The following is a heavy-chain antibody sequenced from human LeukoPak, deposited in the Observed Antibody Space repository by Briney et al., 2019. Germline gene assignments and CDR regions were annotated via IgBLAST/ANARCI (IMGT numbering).Heavy chain of an antibody. CDR1: GGTFSSYA. CDR3: ARGSGPYNWFDP. J-gene: IGHJ5*02. CDR2: ISAYNGNT. V-gene: IGHV1-18*01. D-gene: IGHD3-10*01. Sequence: ASVKVSCKASGGTFSSYAISWVRQAPGQGLEWMGWISAYNGNTNYAQKLQGRVTMTTDTSTSTAYMELRSLRSDDTAVYYCARGSGPYNWFDPWGQGTLVTVSS.